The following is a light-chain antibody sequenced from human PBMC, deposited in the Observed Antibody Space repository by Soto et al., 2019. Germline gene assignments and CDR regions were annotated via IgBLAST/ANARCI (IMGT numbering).Light chain of an antibody. V-gene: IGKV1-5*03. CDR2: KAS. J-gene: IGKJ1*01. CDR1: QSISSW. Sequence: DIQMTQSPSTLSAFVGDRVTITCRASQSISSWLAWYQQKPGKAPNLLIYKASSLESGVPSRFSGSGSGTEFTLTISSLHPDDFATYYCQQYSSYWTFGQGTKVDIK. CDR3: QQYSSYWT.